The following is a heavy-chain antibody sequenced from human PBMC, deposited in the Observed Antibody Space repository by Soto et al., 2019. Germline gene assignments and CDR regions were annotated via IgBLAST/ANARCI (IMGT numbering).Heavy chain of an antibody. CDR3: ARGHGTHYYDSSGYRDAFDI. J-gene: IGHJ3*02. CDR1: GFTFDDYG. V-gene: IGHV3-20*04. CDR2: INWNGGST. D-gene: IGHD3-22*01. Sequence: GGSLRLSCAASGFTFDDYGMSWVRQAPGKGLEWVSGINWNGGSTGYADSVKGRFTISRDNAKSSLYLQMNSLRAEDTALYYCARGHGTHYYDSSGYRDAFDIWGQGTMVTVSS.